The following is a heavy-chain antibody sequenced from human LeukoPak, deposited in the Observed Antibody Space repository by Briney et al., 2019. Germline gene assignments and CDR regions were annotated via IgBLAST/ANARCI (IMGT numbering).Heavy chain of an antibody. Sequence: SETLSLTCRVSGASINSGSNSWGWIRQPPGKTLEWIGSIYSSGSTYYNPSLKSRVIIMIDTPKNHFSLTLSSVTAADTAVYYCARSDGYGLVGIWGQGTMVTVSS. CDR3: ARSDGYGLVGI. V-gene: IGHV4-39*07. J-gene: IGHJ3*02. CDR1: GASINSGSNS. CDR2: IYSSGST. D-gene: IGHD5-18*01.